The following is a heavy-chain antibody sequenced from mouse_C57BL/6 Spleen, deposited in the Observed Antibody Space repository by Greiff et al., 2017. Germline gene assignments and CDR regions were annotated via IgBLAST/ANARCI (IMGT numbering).Heavy chain of an antibody. Sequence: VQLQQSGAELMKPGASVKLSCKATGYTFTGYWIEWVKQRPGHGLEWIGEILPGSGSTNYNEKFKGKATFTADTSSNTAYMQLSSLTTEDSAIYYCARWSNLHYGRSYYWYFDVWGTGTTVTVSS. V-gene: IGHV1-9*01. CDR3: ARWSNLHYGRSYYWYFDV. CDR2: ILPGSGST. CDR1: GYTFTGYW. J-gene: IGHJ1*03. D-gene: IGHD1-1*01.